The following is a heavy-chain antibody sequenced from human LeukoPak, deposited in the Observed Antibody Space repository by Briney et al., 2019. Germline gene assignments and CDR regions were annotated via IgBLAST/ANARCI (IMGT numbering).Heavy chain of an antibody. J-gene: IGHJ4*02. Sequence: EASVKVSCKASGYTFTGYYMHWVRQAPGQGLEWMGWINPNSGGTNYAQKFQGWVTMTRDTSISTAYMELSRLRSDDTAVYYCARGKDSSGYYCDYWGQGTLVTVSS. CDR2: INPNSGGT. CDR1: GYTFTGYY. CDR3: ARGKDSSGYYCDY. V-gene: IGHV1-2*04. D-gene: IGHD3-22*01.